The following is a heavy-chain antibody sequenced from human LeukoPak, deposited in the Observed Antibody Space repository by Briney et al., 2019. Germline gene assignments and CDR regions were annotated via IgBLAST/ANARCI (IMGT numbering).Heavy chain of an antibody. CDR3: AKDTPLFYHYYGIDV. CDR2: ISGDGTIT. J-gene: IGHJ6*01. V-gene: IGHV3-43*02. Sequence: GGSLRLSCAASGLNLDAYAMHWVRQAPGEGLEWVSLISGDGTITYYADSVKGRFTISRDNSKNSLFLEMNSLRSEDTALYYCAKDTPLFYHYYGIDVWGKGPRSPSPQ. CDR1: GLNLDAYA.